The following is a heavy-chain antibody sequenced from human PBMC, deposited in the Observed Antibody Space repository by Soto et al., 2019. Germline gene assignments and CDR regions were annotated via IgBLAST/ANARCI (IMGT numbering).Heavy chain of an antibody. Sequence: VQLVETGGGLVQPGGSLRLSCAASGFALSTSLMHWVRQAPGEGLVWVSHIDGDGTTTNYADSVKGRFTISRDHAMNIVYLQMNSLRADDTAMYYCARDPRGNWNPNFDYWGHGTLVTVSS. D-gene: IGHD1-1*01. CDR3: ARDPRGNWNPNFDY. CDR2: IDGDGTTT. J-gene: IGHJ4*01. CDR1: GFALSTSL. V-gene: IGHV3-74*01.